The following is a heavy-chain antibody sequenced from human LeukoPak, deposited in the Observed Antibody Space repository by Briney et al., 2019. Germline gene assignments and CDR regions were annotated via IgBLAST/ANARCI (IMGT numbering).Heavy chain of an antibody. CDR1: GGTFSSYA. CDR2: FDPEDGET. Sequence: ASVKVSCKASGGTFSSYAISWVRQAPGKGLEWMGGFDPEDGETIYAQKFQGRVTMTEDTSTDTAYMELSSLRSEDTAVYYCATGVEMANWGQGTLVTVSS. V-gene: IGHV1-24*01. CDR3: ATGVEMAN. J-gene: IGHJ4*02. D-gene: IGHD5-24*01.